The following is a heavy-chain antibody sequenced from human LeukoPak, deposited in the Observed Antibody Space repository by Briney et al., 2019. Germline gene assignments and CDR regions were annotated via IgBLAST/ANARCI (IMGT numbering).Heavy chain of an antibody. Sequence: ASVKVSCKASGYTFTGYYMHWVRQAPGQGLEWMGWINPNSGGTNYAQKFQGRVTMTRDTSISTAYMELSRLRSDDPALYYCARHRACSSTSCYRWFDPWGQGTLVTVSS. CDR1: GYTFTGYY. CDR2: INPNSGGT. J-gene: IGHJ5*02. V-gene: IGHV1-2*02. CDR3: ARHRACSSTSCYRWFDP. D-gene: IGHD2-2*01.